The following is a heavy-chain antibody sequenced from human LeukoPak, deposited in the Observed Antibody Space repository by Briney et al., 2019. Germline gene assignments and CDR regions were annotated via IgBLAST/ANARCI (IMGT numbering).Heavy chain of an antibody. V-gene: IGHV1-46*01. D-gene: IGHD2-2*01. J-gene: IGHJ4*02. CDR2: INPSGGST. CDR3: ARVVYCSSTSCYLYFDY. CDR1: GYTFTSYY. Sequence: ASVKVSCKASGYTFTSYYMHWVRQAPGQGLEWMGIINPSGGSTSYAQKFQGRVTMTRDTSTSTVYMELGSLRSEDTAVYYCARVVYCSSTSCYLYFDYWGQGTLVTVSS.